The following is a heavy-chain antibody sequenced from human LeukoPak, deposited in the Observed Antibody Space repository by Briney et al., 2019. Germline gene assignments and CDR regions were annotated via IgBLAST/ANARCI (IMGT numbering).Heavy chain of an antibody. Sequence: KTSETLSLTCTVSGGSISSSSYYWGWIRQPPGKGLEWLGTLYHRGNTFYNPSLKGRVTISVDTSKNQFSLNVTSVTAADTAVYFCARRRLYDSGRFDWGQGTLVTVSS. CDR3: ARRRLYDSGRFD. D-gene: IGHD3-10*01. CDR1: GGSISSSSYY. CDR2: LYHRGNT. J-gene: IGHJ4*02. V-gene: IGHV4-39*07.